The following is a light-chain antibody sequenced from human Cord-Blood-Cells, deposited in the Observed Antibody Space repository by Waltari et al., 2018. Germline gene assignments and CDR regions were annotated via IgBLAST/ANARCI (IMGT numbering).Light chain of an antibody. J-gene: IGLJ2*01. CDR1: SSDVGGYNY. CDR3: SSYTSSSTLV. CDR2: DVS. V-gene: IGLV2-14*01. Sequence: QSALTQPASVSGSPGQSITISCTGTSSDVGGYNYVSWYQQHPGKAPKRMIYDVSKRHSGVSNRFSGSKSGNTASLTISGLQAEDEADYYCSSYTSSSTLVFGGGTKLTVL.